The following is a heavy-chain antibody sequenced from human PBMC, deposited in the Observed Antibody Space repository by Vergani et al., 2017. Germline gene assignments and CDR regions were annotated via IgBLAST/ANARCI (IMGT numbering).Heavy chain of an antibody. CDR2: INAGNGNT. V-gene: IGHV1-3*01. D-gene: IGHD3-16*02. J-gene: IGHJ4*02. CDR1: GYTFTSYA. CDR3: AREGFYDYVWGSYRLRGGYYFDY. Sequence: QVQLVESGGGVVQPGRSLRPSCAASGYTFTSYAMHWVRQAPGQRLEWMGWINAGNGNTKYSQKFQGRVTITRDTSASTAYMELSSLRSEDTAVYYCAREGFYDYVWGSYRLRGGYYFDYWGQGTLVTVSS.